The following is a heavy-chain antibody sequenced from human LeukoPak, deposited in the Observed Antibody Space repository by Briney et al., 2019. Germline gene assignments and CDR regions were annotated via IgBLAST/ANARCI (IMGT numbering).Heavy chain of an antibody. V-gene: IGHV3-23*01. D-gene: IGHD5-24*01. J-gene: IGHJ4*02. CDR2: ISGSGGST. Sequence: GGSLRLSCAASGFTFSSYAMSWVRQAPGKGLERVSAISGSGGSTYYADSVKGRFTISRDNSKNTLYLQMNSLRAEDTAVYYCAKDSKRWLQLTRIDYWGQGTLVTVSS. CDR1: GFTFSSYA. CDR3: AKDSKRWLQLTRIDY.